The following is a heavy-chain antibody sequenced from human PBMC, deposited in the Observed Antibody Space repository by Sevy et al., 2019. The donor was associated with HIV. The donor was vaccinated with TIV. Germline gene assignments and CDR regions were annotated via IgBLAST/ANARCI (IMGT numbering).Heavy chain of an antibody. CDR2: INWNGGST. V-gene: IGHV3-20*04. Sequence: GGSLRLSCAASGFTFDDYGMSWVRQAPGKGLEWVSGINWNGGSTGYADSVKGRFTISRDNAKNSLYLQMNSLRAEDTALDYCARVGWGAAPPSVAGTSDYYYGMDVWGQGTTVTVSS. J-gene: IGHJ6*02. D-gene: IGHD6-19*01. CDR3: ARVGWGAAPPSVAGTSDYYYGMDV. CDR1: GFTFDDYG.